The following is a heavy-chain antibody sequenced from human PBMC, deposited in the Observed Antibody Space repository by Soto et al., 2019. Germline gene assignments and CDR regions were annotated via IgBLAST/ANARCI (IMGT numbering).Heavy chain of an antibody. CDR3: ARLDCSGGSCYGYYYYYYYMDV. CDR2: IYPGDSDT. V-gene: IGHV5-51*01. J-gene: IGHJ6*03. D-gene: IGHD2-15*01. Sequence: PGESLKISCKGSGYSFTSYWIGWVRQMPGKGLDWMGIIYPGDSDTRYSPSFQGQVTISADKSISTAYLQWSSLKASDTAMYYCARLDCSGGSCYGYYYYYYYMDVWGKGTTVTVSS. CDR1: GYSFTSYW.